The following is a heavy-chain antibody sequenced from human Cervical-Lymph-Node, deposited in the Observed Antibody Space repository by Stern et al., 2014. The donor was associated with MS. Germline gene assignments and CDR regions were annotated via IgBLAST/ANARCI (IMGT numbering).Heavy chain of an antibody. D-gene: IGHD2-15*01. Sequence: QVQLQESGPGLVRPSETLSLTCTVSGGSVTSSNYYWGWIRQPPGKGLEWIGSVYHTGRSYYNPSLKTGVTISVDTTKNEFSLKLTAVTAADTAVYCSGGGCYSGDAFDIWGRGTGVTVSS. CDR2: VYHTGRS. V-gene: IGHV4-39*01. CDR3: GGGCYSGDAFDI. J-gene: IGHJ3*02. CDR1: GGSVTSSNYY.